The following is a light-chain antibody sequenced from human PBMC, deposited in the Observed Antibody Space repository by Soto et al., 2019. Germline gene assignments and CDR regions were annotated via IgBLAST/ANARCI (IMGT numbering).Light chain of an antibody. CDR2: FAS. Sequence: DIQMTQSPASLSASVGDRVTITCRASQGISSNLNWYQQKPGKAPKLLMYFASSLQSGVPSRFSGSGSGTDFILTINSLHVEDFATYYCQQTYSTPWTCGQGTKVEIK. V-gene: IGKV1-39*01. J-gene: IGKJ1*01. CDR3: QQTYSTPWT. CDR1: QGISSN.